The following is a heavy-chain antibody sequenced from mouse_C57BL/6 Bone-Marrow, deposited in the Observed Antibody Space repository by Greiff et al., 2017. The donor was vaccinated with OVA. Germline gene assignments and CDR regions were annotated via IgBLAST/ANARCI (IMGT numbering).Heavy chain of an antibody. J-gene: IGHJ1*03. CDR1: GFTFSSYG. Sequence: EVQLVESGGDLVKPGGSLKLSCAASGFTFSSYGMSWVRQTPDKRLEWVATISSGGSYTYYPDSVQGRFTISRDNAKNTLYLQMSSLKSEDTAMYYCAIYYYGSSLDWYFDVWGTGTTVTVSS. D-gene: IGHD1-1*01. CDR2: ISSGGSYT. CDR3: AIYYYGSSLDWYFDV. V-gene: IGHV5-6*01.